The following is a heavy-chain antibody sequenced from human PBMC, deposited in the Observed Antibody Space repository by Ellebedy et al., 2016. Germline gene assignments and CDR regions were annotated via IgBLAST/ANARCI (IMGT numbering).Heavy chain of an antibody. CDR1: GFTFNIAG. CDR2: IVFSGTAT. V-gene: IGHV3-21*01. D-gene: IGHD3-10*01. CDR3: ARSSMVRGGDLFDY. Sequence: GESLKISXAASGFTFNIAGMTWVRQAPGKGLEWVATIVFSGTATYYSDSVKGRFIISRDNAKNSLFLQMNSLRDEDTAVYYCARSSMVRGGDLFDYWGQGALVTVSS. J-gene: IGHJ4*02.